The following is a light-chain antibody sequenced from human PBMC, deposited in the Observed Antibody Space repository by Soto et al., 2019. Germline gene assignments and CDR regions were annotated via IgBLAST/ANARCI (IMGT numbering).Light chain of an antibody. CDR2: DAS. Sequence: EIVLTQSPATLSLSPGERATLSCRASQSVSSYLAWYQQKPSQAPRLLIYDASNRATGIPARFSGSGSGTDFTLTISSLEPEDFAVYYCQQRSNWWTFGQGTKVDIK. J-gene: IGKJ1*01. CDR3: QQRSNWWT. V-gene: IGKV3-11*01. CDR1: QSVSSY.